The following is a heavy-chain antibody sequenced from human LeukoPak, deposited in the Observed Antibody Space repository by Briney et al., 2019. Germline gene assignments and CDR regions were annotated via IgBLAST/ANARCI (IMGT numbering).Heavy chain of an antibody. CDR3: ASKKGVAATPQYYYYGMDV. J-gene: IGHJ6*02. CDR2: INHSGST. CDR1: GFSFNAYA. D-gene: IGHD2-15*01. V-gene: IGHV4-34*01. Sequence: PGGSLRLSCAASGFSFNAYAMAWVRQPPGKGLEWIGEINHSGSTNYNPSLKSRVTISVDTSKNQFSLKLSSVTAADTAVYYCASKKGVAATPQYYYYGMDVWGQGTTVTVSS.